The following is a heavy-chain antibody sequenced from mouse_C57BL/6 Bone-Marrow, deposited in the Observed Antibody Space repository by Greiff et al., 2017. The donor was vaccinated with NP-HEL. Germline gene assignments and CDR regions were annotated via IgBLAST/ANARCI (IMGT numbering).Heavy chain of an antibody. CDR3: ATTNFDY. CDR1: GYAFSSSW. D-gene: IGHD1-1*01. Sequence: QVQLQQSGPELVKPGASVKISCKASGYAFSSSWMNWVKQRPGQGLEWIGRIYPGDGDTNYNGKFKGKATLTADKSSSTAYMQLSSLTSEDSAVYFCATTNFDYWGQGTTLTVSS. V-gene: IGHV1-82*01. J-gene: IGHJ2*01. CDR2: IYPGDGDT.